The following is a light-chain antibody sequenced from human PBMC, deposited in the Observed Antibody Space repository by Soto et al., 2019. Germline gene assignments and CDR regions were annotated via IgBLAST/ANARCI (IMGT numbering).Light chain of an antibody. J-gene: IGKJ1*01. Sequence: EIVMTQSPATLSVSLGERATISCRASQSVSRNYLAWYQQKPGQAPRLLIYGASSRATGIPDRFSGSGSGTDFTLTISRLEPEDFAVYCCQQYGSSPTFGQGTKVDIK. CDR2: GAS. CDR1: QSVSRNY. V-gene: IGKV3-20*01. CDR3: QQYGSSPT.